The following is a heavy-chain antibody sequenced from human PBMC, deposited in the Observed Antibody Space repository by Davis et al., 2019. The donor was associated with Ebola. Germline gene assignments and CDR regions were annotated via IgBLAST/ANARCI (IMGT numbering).Heavy chain of an antibody. CDR1: GFTFTNYW. CDR3: TSVSEF. Sequence: PGGSLRLSCAASGFTFTNYWMHWVRQTPGKGLVWVSRVNDDGTGTSYADSVRGRFTISRDNAKNMLFLQMNSLRVEDTAVYYCTSVSEFWSQGALVTVTT. V-gene: IGHV3-74*01. J-gene: IGHJ4*02. CDR2: VNDDGTGT.